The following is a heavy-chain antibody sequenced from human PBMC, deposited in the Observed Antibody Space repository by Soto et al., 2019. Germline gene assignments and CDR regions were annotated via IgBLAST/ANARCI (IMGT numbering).Heavy chain of an antibody. D-gene: IGHD2-2*01. CDR2: ISAYNGNT. CDR3: ARNQGSTSCPQECYYYYYGMDV. Sequence: ASVKVSCKASGYTFTSYGISWVRQAPGQGLEWMGWISAYNGNTNYAQRLQGRVTMTTDTSTSTAYMELRSLRSDDTAMYYCARNQGSTSCPQECYYYYYGMDVWGQGTTVTVSS. CDR1: GYTFTSYG. V-gene: IGHV1-18*01. J-gene: IGHJ6*02.